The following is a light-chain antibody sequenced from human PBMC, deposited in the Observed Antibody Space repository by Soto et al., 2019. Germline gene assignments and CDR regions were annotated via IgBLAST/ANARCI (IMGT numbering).Light chain of an antibody. V-gene: IGKV3-20*01. CDR3: HHYDSSPPYT. Sequence: EIVLTQSPATLSLSPGERATLSCRASRSFASRYLAWYQHKPGQAPRLLIYAASSMATGIPDRFIGSGSGTDFTLTISRLEPDDSAVYYCHHYDSSPPYTFGQGTKLEIK. CDR2: AAS. J-gene: IGKJ2*01. CDR1: RSFASRY.